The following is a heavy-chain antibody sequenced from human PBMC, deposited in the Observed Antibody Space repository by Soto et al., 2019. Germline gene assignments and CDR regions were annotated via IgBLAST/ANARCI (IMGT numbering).Heavy chain of an antibody. Sequence: PGGSLRLSCAASGFTFSSYAMSWVRQAPGKGLEWVSAISGSGGSTYYADSVKGRFTISRDNSKNTLYLQMNSLRAEDTAVYYCAKDARIWFGDLLGFDYWGQGTLVPVSS. CDR2: ISGSGGST. V-gene: IGHV3-23*01. CDR1: GFTFSSYA. D-gene: IGHD3-10*01. CDR3: AKDARIWFGDLLGFDY. J-gene: IGHJ4*02.